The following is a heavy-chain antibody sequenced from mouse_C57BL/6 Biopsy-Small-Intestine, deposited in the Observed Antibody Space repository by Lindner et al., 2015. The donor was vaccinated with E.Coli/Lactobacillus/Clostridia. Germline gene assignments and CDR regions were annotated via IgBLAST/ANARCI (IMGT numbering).Heavy chain of an antibody. CDR2: MHPNTGNT. Sequence: SVKVSCKASGYPFGTYDINWVRQATGQGLEWMGWMHPNTGNTAYAQKFQGRISMTGDTSTGTAYMEVSSLRSEDTAIYYCARSFGRSWYGVDYWGLGTLVTVSS. J-gene: IGHJ4*01. V-gene: IGHV1-81*01. D-gene: IGHD1-1*02. CDR3: ARSFGRSWYGVDY. CDR1: GYPFGTYD.